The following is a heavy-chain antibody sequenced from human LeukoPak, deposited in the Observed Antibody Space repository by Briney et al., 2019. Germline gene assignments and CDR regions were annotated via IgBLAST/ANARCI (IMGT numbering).Heavy chain of an antibody. V-gene: IGHV1-2*07. J-gene: IGHJ5*02. CDR2: INPKNGGA. CDR3: AKELGGTVATIKGIGSFWFDP. CDR1: GYTFIGHY. D-gene: IGHD5-12*01. Sequence: ASVKVSCKTSGYTFIGHYIHWVRQAPGQGLEWMGWINPKNGGANYAPRFRGRVTMTRDRSTSTVYMELTRLTSDDTAVYYCAKELGGTVATIKGIGSFWFDPWGQGTLVTVSS.